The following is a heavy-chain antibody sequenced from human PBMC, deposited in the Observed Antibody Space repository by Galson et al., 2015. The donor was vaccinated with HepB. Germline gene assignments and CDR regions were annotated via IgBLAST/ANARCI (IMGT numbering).Heavy chain of an antibody. Sequence: QSGAEVKKPGESLKISCKGSGYTFTKYWIGWVRQMPGKGLEWMGIIYPGDSDTRYSPSFQGQVTISADKSISTAYLQWSSLKASDTATYYCAHRDYCSGGACYSGPYFDYWGQGTLVTVSS. CDR1: GYTFTKYW. CDR2: IYPGDSDT. V-gene: IGHV5-51*01. CDR3: AHRDYCSGGACYSGPYFDY. J-gene: IGHJ4*02. D-gene: IGHD2-15*01.